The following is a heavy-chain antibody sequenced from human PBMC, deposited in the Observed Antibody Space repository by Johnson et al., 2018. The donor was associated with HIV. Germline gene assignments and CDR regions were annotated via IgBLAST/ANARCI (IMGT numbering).Heavy chain of an antibody. Sequence: QVQLVESGGGVVQPGRSLRLSCAASGFTFSNYGMHWVRQAPGKGLEWVAVVSYDGSYKDYADSVKGRFTISRDNSKNTLYLQMNSLRAEDTAVYYCGRDRRTDYYDSSGYSDAFDIWGQGTMVTVSS. J-gene: IGHJ3*02. D-gene: IGHD3-22*01. CDR2: VSYDGSYK. CDR1: GFTFSNYG. V-gene: IGHV3-30*03. CDR3: GRDRRTDYYDSSGYSDAFDI.